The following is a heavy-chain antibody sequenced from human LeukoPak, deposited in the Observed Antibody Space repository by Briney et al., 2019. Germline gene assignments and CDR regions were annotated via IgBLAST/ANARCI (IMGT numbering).Heavy chain of an antibody. CDR2: MNPNSGNT. Sequence: ASVKVSCKASGYTFTSYDINWVRQATGQGLEWMGWMNPNSGNTGYAQNFQGRVTMTRNTSISTAYMELSSLRSEDTAVYYCARDWTTVTTEGKDFDYWGQGTLVTVSS. D-gene: IGHD4-17*01. CDR3: ARDWTTVTTEGKDFDY. V-gene: IGHV1-8*01. J-gene: IGHJ4*02. CDR1: GYTFTSYD.